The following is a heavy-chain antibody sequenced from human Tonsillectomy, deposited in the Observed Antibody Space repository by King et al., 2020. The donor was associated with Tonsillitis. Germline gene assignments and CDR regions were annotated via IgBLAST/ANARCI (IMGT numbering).Heavy chain of an antibody. D-gene: IGHD6-13*01. CDR2: VFYRGST. CDR3: ARDKGYSSSPFDY. V-gene: IGHV4-59*01. CDR1: GGSINSYY. J-gene: IGHJ4*02. Sequence: VQLQESGPGLVKPSENLSLTCTVSGGSINSYYWSWIRQPPGKGLEWIGYVFYRGSTNYNPSLKSRVTISVDTSKNQFSLKLTSVTAADTAVYFCARDKGYSSSPFDYWGQGTLVTVSS.